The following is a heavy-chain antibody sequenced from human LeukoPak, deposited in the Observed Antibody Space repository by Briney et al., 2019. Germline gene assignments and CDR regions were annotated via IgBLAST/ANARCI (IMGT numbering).Heavy chain of an antibody. J-gene: IGHJ5*02. CDR2: IKQDGSEK. D-gene: IGHD2-2*02. CDR3: ARGFRLSAIEDWFDP. CDR1: GFTFSTYW. Sequence: GGSLRLSCAASGFTFSTYWMSWVRQAPGKGLEWVANIKQDGSEKYYVDSVKGRFTISRDNAKNSLYLQMNTLRPEDTAVYYCARGFRLSAIEDWFDPWGQGTLVTVSS. V-gene: IGHV3-7*03.